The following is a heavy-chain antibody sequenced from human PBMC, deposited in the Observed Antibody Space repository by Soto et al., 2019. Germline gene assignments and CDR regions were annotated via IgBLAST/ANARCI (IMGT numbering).Heavy chain of an antibody. Sequence: GGSLRLSCAACGFTFSSYAMSGVRQAPGKGLEWVSAITGSGYSTYYADSVKGRFTVSRDNSKNTLYLQMNSLRAEDTAVYYCAKVFVFTIREGFDYWGLGTLVTVSS. CDR3: AKVFVFTIREGFDY. J-gene: IGHJ4*02. D-gene: IGHD3-3*01. CDR1: GFTFSSYA. V-gene: IGHV3-23*01. CDR2: ITGSGYST.